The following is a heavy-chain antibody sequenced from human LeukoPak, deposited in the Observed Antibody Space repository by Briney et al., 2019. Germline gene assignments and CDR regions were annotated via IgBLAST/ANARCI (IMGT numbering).Heavy chain of an antibody. CDR1: GYTIISFD. D-gene: IGHD4-17*01. CDR3: ARDYGDYVIGFDY. J-gene: IGHJ4*02. CDR2: IASYNGFT. V-gene: IGHV1-18*01. Sequence: ASVKVSCKSSGYTIISFDIVWVRQAPGQGLEWMGRIASYNGFTYYAQSLQGRVTMTTDTSTSTAYMELRSLRSDDTAVYYCARDYGDYVIGFDYWGQGTLVTVSS.